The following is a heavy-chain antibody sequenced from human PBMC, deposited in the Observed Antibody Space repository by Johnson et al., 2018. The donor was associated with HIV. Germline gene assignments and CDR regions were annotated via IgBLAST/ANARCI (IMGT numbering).Heavy chain of an antibody. J-gene: IGHJ3*02. Sequence: VQVVESGGGVVQPGRSLRLSCAASGFTFSSYAMHWVRQAPGKGLEWVAVISYDGSNKYYADSVKGRFTISRDNSKNTLYLQMNSLRAEDTAVYYCATWAPEAFDIWGQGTMVTVSS. CDR1: GFTFSSYA. CDR2: ISYDGSNK. D-gene: IGHD7-27*01. CDR3: ATWAPEAFDI. V-gene: IGHV3-30-3*01.